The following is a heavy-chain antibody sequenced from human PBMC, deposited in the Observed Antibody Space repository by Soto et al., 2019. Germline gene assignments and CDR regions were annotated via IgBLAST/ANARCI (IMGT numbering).Heavy chain of an antibody. CDR2: IKSKTDGGTT. CDR3: TTDTCSGGRCTGWDV. D-gene: IGHD2-15*01. V-gene: IGHV3-15*01. J-gene: IGHJ6*03. Sequence: EVQLLESGGGLVKPGGSLRLSCAASRFTFSNAWMSWVRQAPGKGLEWVCRIKSKTDGGTTDYAAPVKGRFSISRDDSKNTLCVQIDSLNTEDTAVYYCTTDTCSGGRCTGWDVWGKGTTVTVSS. CDR1: RFTFSNAW.